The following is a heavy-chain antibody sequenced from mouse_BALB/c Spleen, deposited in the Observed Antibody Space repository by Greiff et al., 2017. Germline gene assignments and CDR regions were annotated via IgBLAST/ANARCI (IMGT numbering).Heavy chain of an antibody. CDR2: INPDSSTI. CDR3: ARPNYYGSSYFDY. Sequence: GGGLVQPGGSLKLSCAASGFDFSRYWMSWVRQAPGKGLEWIGEINPDSSTINYTPSLKDKFIISRDNAKNTLYLQMSKVRSEDTALYYCARPNYYGSSYFDYWGQGTTLTVSS. D-gene: IGHD1-1*01. CDR1: GFDFSRYW. V-gene: IGHV4-1*02. J-gene: IGHJ2*01.